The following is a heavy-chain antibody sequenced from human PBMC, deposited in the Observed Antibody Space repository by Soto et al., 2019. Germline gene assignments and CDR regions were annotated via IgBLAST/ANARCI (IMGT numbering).Heavy chain of an antibody. CDR2: ISAYNGNT. CDR1: GYTFTSYG. V-gene: IGHV1-18*01. D-gene: IGHD2-8*01. J-gene: IGHJ3*02. CDR3: AREVLMVYAATEVGAFDI. Sequence: ASVKVSCKASGYTFTSYGISWVRQAPGQGLERMGWISAYNGNTNYAQKLQGRVTMTTDTSTSTAYMELRSLRSDDTAVYYCAREVLMVYAATEVGAFDIWGQGTMVTVSS.